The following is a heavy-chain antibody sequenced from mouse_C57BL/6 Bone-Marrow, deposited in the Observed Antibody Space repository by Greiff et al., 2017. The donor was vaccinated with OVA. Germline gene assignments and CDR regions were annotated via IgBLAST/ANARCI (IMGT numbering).Heavy chain of an antibody. CDR2: INPSNGGT. D-gene: IGHD2-5*01. CDR1: GYTFTSYW. Sequence: QVQLQQPGTELVEPGASVKLSCKASGYTFTSYWMHWVKQRPGQGLEWIGNINPSNGGTNYNEKFKSKATLTVDKSSSTAYMQLSSLTSEDSAVYYCARSGTYYSNYDAMDYWGQGTSVTVSS. CDR3: ARSGTYYSNYDAMDY. V-gene: IGHV1-53*01. J-gene: IGHJ4*01.